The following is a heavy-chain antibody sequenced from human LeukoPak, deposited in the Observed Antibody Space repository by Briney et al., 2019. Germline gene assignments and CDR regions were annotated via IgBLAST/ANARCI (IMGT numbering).Heavy chain of an antibody. D-gene: IGHD3-10*02. J-gene: IGHJ5*02. CDR3: ARDNVWGLGNWFDP. V-gene: IGHV1-18*01. Sequence: ASVKDSCKASGYTFTSYDISWVRQALGQGLEWMGRISVYSGNKNYAQKLQGRLTMTTDTSTSTAYMELRSLRSDDTAVYYCARDNVWGLGNWFDPWGQGTLVTVSS. CDR2: ISVYSGNK. CDR1: GYTFTSYD.